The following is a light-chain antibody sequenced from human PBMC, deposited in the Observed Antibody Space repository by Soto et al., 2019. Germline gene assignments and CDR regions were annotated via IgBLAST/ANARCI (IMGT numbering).Light chain of an antibody. CDR1: QSIASF. J-gene: IGKJ2*01. V-gene: IGKV1-39*01. CDR2: AAS. Sequence: DIQMTQSPSPLSASVRDRVTITCRASQSIASFLNWYQQKPGKAPKLLISAASRLQSGVPSRFSGRGSGTDFTLTISGLQPEDFAVYYCQQYNNWPQYTFGQGTKLEIK. CDR3: QQYNNWPQYT.